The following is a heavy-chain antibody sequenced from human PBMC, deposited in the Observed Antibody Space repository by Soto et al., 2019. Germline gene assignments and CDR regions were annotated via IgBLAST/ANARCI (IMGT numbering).Heavy chain of an antibody. CDR3: AAELGLGKLSVV. V-gene: IGHV1-69*01. Sequence: QVQVVQSGGEVRRPGSSVKVSCKASGDTFKNCVISWVRQAPGQGLEWMGGIIPLFGTTDFAQRFQGRLTITTDESTTTAYMELSRLRSEDTATYYCAAELGLGKLSVVWGQGTTVIVSS. CDR2: IIPLFGTT. J-gene: IGHJ6*02. CDR1: GDTFKNCV. D-gene: IGHD7-27*01.